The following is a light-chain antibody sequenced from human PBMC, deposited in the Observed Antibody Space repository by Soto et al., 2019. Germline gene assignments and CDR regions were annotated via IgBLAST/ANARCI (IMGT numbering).Light chain of an antibody. CDR3: QQYNNYST. V-gene: IGKV1-5*01. CDR1: QSISSW. J-gene: IGKJ1*01. Sequence: DIQITQSPSTLSASFGYRVTLTCRASQSISSWLAWYQLKPGKAPKLLIYDASSLESGVPSRFSGSGSGTEFTLTISSLQPDDFATYYCQQYNNYSTFGQGTKVDI. CDR2: DAS.